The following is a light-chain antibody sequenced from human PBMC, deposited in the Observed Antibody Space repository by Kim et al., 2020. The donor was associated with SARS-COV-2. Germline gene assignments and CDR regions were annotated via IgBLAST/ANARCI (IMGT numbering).Light chain of an antibody. Sequence: SASVGDRVTITCRASNSISSWLAWFQQKAGKAPKVLIYKSSILESGVPSRFSGSGAGTEFTLTISSLQPDDFATYYCQQYSNFPYTFGQGTKLEI. J-gene: IGKJ2*01. CDR3: QQYSNFPYT. V-gene: IGKV1-5*03. CDR2: KSS. CDR1: NSISSW.